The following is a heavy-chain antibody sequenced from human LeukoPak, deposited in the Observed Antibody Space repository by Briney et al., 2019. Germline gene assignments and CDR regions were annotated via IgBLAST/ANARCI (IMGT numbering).Heavy chain of an antibody. Sequence: PGGSLRLSCAASGFTFSSYGMHWVRQAPGKGLEWVAVISYDGSNKYYADSVKGRFTISRDNSKNTLYLQMNSLRAEDTAVYYCAKAGSKWLRGEYYYYGMDVWGQGTMVTVSS. V-gene: IGHV3-30*18. J-gene: IGHJ6*02. D-gene: IGHD5-12*01. CDR3: AKAGSKWLRGEYYYYGMDV. CDR2: ISYDGSNK. CDR1: GFTFSSYG.